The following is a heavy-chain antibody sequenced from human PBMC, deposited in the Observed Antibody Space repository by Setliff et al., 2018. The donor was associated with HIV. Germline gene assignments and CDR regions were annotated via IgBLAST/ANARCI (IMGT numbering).Heavy chain of an antibody. D-gene: IGHD2-21*01. CDR2: ISPNSGDT. CDR1: GYTFTKYY. J-gene: IGHJ4*01. V-gene: IGHV1-2*02. Sequence: ASVKVSCKASGYTFTKYYIYWVRQAPGQGLEWVGWISPNSGDTDYIQKFQGRVTLTTDTSANTAYMELSSLRSDDTAVYFCARGALLAVFDFDHWGHGTLVTVS. CDR3: ARGALLAVFDFDH.